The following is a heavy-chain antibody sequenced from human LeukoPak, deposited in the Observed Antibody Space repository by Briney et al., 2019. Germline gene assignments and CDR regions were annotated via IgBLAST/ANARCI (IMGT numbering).Heavy chain of an antibody. V-gene: IGHV4-31*03. CDR2: IYYSGST. Sequence: PSQTLSLTCTVSGGSISSGGYYWSWLRQHPGKGLEWIGYIYYSGSTYYNPSLKSRVTISVDTSKNQFSLKLSSVTAADTAVYYCARAVDTAMAIGYWGQGTLVTVSS. CDR3: ARAVDTAMAIGY. CDR1: GGSISSGGYY. J-gene: IGHJ4*02. D-gene: IGHD5-18*01.